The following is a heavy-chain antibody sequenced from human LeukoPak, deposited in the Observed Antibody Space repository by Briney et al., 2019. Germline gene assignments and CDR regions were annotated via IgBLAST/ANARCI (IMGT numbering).Heavy chain of an antibody. CDR3: AKGYGARFDY. CDR1: GGSISSGGYY. CDR2: IYYSGST. V-gene: IGHV4-31*01. D-gene: IGHD4-17*01. Sequence: SETLSLTCTVSGGSISSGGYYWSWIRQHPGKGLEWIGYIYYSGSTYYNPSLKSQVTISVDTSKNQFSLKLSSVTAADTAVYYWAKGYGARFDYWGQGTLVTVSS. J-gene: IGHJ4*02.